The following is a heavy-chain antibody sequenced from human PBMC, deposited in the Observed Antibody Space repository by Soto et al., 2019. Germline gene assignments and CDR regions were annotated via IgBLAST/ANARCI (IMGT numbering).Heavy chain of an antibody. Sequence: PSETLSLTCAVYGGSFSGYYWSWIRQPPGKGLEWIGEINHSGSTNYNPSLKSRVTISVDTSKNQFSLKLSSVTAADTAVYYCARRKVVTEKAFDIWGQGTMVTVPS. D-gene: IGHD2-21*02. CDR2: INHSGST. J-gene: IGHJ3*02. CDR1: GGSFSGYY. CDR3: ARRKVVTEKAFDI. V-gene: IGHV4-34*01.